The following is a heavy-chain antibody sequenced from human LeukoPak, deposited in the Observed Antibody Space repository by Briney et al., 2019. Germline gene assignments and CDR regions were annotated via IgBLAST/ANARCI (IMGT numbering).Heavy chain of an antibody. CDR2: IYTSGST. D-gene: IGHD3-22*01. J-gene: IGHJ4*02. CDR3: ARRQYDSSGYPFDYFDY. V-gene: IGHV4-61*02. Sequence: PSETLSLTCTVSGGSISSGSYYWSWIRQPAGKGLEWIGRIYTSGSTNYNPSLKSRVTISVDTSKNQFSLKLSSVTAADTAVYYCARRQYDSSGYPFDYFDYWGQGTLVTVSS. CDR1: GGSISSGSYY.